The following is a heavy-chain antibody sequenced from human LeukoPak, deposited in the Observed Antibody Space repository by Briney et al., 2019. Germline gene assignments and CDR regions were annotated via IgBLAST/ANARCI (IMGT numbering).Heavy chain of an antibody. CDR2: IYYSGST. D-gene: IGHD2-2*01. V-gene: IGHV4-31*03. J-gene: IGHJ1*01. CDR3: ARVAAGPGYCSSTSCPQYLQH. CDR1: GGSISSGGYY. Sequence: PSQTLSLTCTVSGGSISSGGYYWSWIRQHPGKGLEWIGYIYYSGSTYYNPSLKSRVTISVDTSKNQFSLKLSSVTAADTAVYYCARVAAGPGYCSSTSCPQYLQHWGQGTLVTVSS.